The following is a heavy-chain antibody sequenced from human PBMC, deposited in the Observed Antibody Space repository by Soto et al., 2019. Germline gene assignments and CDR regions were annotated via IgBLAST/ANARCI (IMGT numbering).Heavy chain of an antibody. D-gene: IGHD2-8*01. CDR2: INHSGST. V-gene: IGHV4-34*01. CDR3: ARVMDIVLMVYSPNAKYFDY. J-gene: IGHJ4*02. CDR1: GGSFSGYY. Sequence: QVQLQQWGAGLLKPSETLSLTCAVYGGSFSGYYWSWIRQPPGKGLEWIGEINHSGSTNYNPSLKSRVTISVDTSKNQFSLKLSSVTAADTAVYYCARVMDIVLMVYSPNAKYFDYWGQGTLVTVSS.